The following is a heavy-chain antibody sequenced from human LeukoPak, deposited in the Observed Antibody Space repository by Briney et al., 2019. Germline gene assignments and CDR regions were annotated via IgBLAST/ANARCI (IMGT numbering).Heavy chain of an antibody. V-gene: IGHV3-23*01. CDR1: GFTFSSYE. D-gene: IGHD2-21*02. J-gene: IGHJ6*03. CDR2: ISGSGGST. CDR3: AKSGGDRNQYYYYMDV. Sequence: GGSLRLSCAASGFTFSSYEMNWVRQAPGKGLEWVSAISGSGGSTYYADSVKGRFTISRDNSKNTLYLQMNSLRADDTAVYYCAKSGGDRNQYYYYMDVWGTGTTVTISS.